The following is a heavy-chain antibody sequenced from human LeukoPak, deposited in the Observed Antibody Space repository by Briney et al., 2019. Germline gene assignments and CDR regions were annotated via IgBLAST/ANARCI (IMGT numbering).Heavy chain of an antibody. J-gene: IGHJ3*02. CDR2: INGGGSSS. CDR3: AKGKATGPYDAFDI. V-gene: IGHV3-23*01. CDR1: GFTFSSYA. Sequence: GGSLRLSCAASGFTFSSYAMTWVRQAPGKGLEWVSAINGGGSSSYYAGSVKGRFTISRDSSKNTLYLQMNSLRAEDTAVYYCAKGKATGPYDAFDIWGQGTMVTASS. D-gene: IGHD1-1*01.